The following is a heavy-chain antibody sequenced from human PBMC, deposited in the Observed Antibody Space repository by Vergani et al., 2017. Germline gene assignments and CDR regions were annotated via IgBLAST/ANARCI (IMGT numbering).Heavy chain of an antibody. Sequence: QVQLVESGGGVVQPGRSLRLSCAASGFTFSSYGMHWVRQAPGKGLEWVAVISYDGSNKYYADSVKGRFTISRDNSKNTLYLQMNSLRAEDTAVYYCAKLFESDLDDRMYYYGSGRDFMDVWGKGTTVTVSS. J-gene: IGHJ6*03. V-gene: IGHV3-30*18. D-gene: IGHD3-10*01. CDR3: AKLFESDLDDRMYYYGSGRDFMDV. CDR1: GFTFSSYG. CDR2: ISYDGSNK.